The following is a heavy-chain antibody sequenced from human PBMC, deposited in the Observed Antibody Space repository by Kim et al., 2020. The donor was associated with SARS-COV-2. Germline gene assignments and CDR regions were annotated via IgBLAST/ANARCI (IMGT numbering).Heavy chain of an antibody. D-gene: IGHD4-4*01. Sequence: ADPVKGRFTIPRDNAKKSLFLQMNSLRAEDTAVYYCARGRSTVTTGAFDIWGQGTMVTVSS. J-gene: IGHJ3*02. V-gene: IGHV3-11*01. CDR3: ARGRSTVTTGAFDI.